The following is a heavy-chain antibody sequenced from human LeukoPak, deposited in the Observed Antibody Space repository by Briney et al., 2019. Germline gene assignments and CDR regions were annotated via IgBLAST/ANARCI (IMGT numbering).Heavy chain of an antibody. CDR1: GYIFTSYW. Sequence: GESLKISCKGSGYIFTSYWIGWVRQMPGKGLEWMGIIYPGDSDTRYSPSFQGQVTISADKSISTAYLQWSSLKASDTAMYYCARFTVYCSGGSCYSYYGMDVWGQGTTVTVSS. CDR2: IYPGDSDT. J-gene: IGHJ6*02. D-gene: IGHD2-15*01. CDR3: ARFTVYCSGGSCYSYYGMDV. V-gene: IGHV5-51*01.